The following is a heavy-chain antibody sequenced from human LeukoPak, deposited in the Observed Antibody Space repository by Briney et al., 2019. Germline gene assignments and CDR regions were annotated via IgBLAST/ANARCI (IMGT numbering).Heavy chain of an antibody. V-gene: IGHV3-23*01. Sequence: GRSLRLSCAASGFTFDDYAMHWVRQAPGKGLEWVSGISGSGGSTYYADSVKGRFTISRDNSKNTLYLQMNSLRAEDTAVYYCAKLARITIFGVVNSDFDYWGQGTLVTVSS. CDR3: AKLARITIFGVVNSDFDY. CDR2: ISGSGGST. J-gene: IGHJ4*02. D-gene: IGHD3-3*01. CDR1: GFTFDDYA.